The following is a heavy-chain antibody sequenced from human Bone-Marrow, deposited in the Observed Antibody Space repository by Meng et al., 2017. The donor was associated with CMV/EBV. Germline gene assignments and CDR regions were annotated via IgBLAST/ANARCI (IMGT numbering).Heavy chain of an antibody. Sequence: GESLKISCAASGFTFRIYWMTWVRQAPGKGPEWVANIKQDGSEDYYVDSVKGRFTISRDNAKNSLYLQMNSLRAEDTAVYYCASLGLRFLEWLPLDYWGQGTLVTVSS. CDR2: IKQDGSED. CDR1: GFTFRIYW. V-gene: IGHV3-7*01. D-gene: IGHD3-3*01. CDR3: ASLGLRFLEWLPLDY. J-gene: IGHJ4*02.